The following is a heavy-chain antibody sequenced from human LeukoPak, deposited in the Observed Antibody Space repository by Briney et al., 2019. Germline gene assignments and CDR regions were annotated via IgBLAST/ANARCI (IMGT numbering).Heavy chain of an antibody. Sequence: GGSLRHSCAVSEFSVSSNYMNWVRQAPGKGLERVSVIYSGGATYYADSVRGRFTISRDNSKKMVSLQMTSLGAEDTALYYCARGRFSGPDDYWGQGTLVTASS. CDR1: EFSVSSNY. V-gene: IGHV3-53*01. CDR2: IYSGGAT. J-gene: IGHJ4*02. D-gene: IGHD6-19*01. CDR3: ARGRFSGPDDY.